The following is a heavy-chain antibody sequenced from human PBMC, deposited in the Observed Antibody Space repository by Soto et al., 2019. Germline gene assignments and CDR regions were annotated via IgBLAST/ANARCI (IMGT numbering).Heavy chain of an antibody. V-gene: IGHV3-30-3*01. D-gene: IGHD3-3*01. J-gene: IGHJ4*02. Sequence: PGGSLRLSCVVSGLAFNRYAFHWVRQAPDKGMEWVSVISYDGTNKYYTDSVRGRFTISRDNYKNTLYLQMNSLRSEDTAVYYCARGDVCCGSWSGLQAYWGQGTLVTVSS. CDR2: ISYDGTNK. CDR3: ARGDVCCGSWSGLQAY. CDR1: GLAFNRYA.